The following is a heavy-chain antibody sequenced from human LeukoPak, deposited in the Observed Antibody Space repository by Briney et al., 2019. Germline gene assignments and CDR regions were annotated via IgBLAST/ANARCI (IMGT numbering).Heavy chain of an antibody. D-gene: IGHD4-17*01. J-gene: IGHJ2*01. V-gene: IGHV3-48*03. Sequence: GGPLRLSCAASGFTFSSYEMNWVRQAPGKGLEWVSYISSSGSTIYYADSVKGRFTISRDNAKNSLYLQMNSLRAGDTAVYYCASLSDYGDYGYWYFDLWGRGTLVTVSS. CDR1: GFTFSSYE. CDR2: ISSSGSTI. CDR3: ASLSDYGDYGYWYFDL.